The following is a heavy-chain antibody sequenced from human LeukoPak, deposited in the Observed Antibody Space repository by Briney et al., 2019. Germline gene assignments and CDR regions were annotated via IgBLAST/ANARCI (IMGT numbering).Heavy chain of an antibody. CDR1: GFDFHNYV. Sequence: GGSLRLSCAASGFDFHNYVIHWVRQAPGKGLEWVAVISSDVNIKYYADSVKGRFTISRDSSSKMVSLQMNSLGTEDTAVYNCVRGAGSSWYYYFGYWGQGTLVTVSS. J-gene: IGHJ4*02. V-gene: IGHV3-30-3*01. CDR3: VRGAGSSWYYYFGY. D-gene: IGHD6-13*01. CDR2: ISSDVNIK.